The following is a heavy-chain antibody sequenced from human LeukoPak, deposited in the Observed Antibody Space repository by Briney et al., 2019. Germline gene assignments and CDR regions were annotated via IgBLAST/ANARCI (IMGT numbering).Heavy chain of an antibody. V-gene: IGHV3-15*01. Sequence: GGSLRLFCAASGFTFSNTWMRWVRQAPGKGLEWVGRIKSKTDGGTTDYATPVKGRFTITRDDSKNTLYLQMNSLKTEDTAVYYCTSGLRAADTNWGLGTLVTVSS. D-gene: IGHD6-13*01. CDR2: IKSKTDGGTT. J-gene: IGHJ4*02. CDR1: GFTFSNTW. CDR3: TSGLRAADTN.